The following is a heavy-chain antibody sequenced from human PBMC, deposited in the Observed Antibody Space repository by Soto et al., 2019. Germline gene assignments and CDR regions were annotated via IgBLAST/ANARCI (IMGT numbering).Heavy chain of an antibody. V-gene: IGHV1-18*01. D-gene: IGHD2-15*01. CDR2: ISAYNGNT. J-gene: IGHJ5*02. CDR1: GYTFTSYG. Sequence: ASVKVSCKASGYTFTSYGISWVRQAPGQGLEWMGWISAYNGNTNYAQKLQGRVTMTTDTSTSTAYMELRSLRSDDTAVYYCARDFRYCSGGSCYGSGWFDPWGQGTLVTVSS. CDR3: ARDFRYCSGGSCYGSGWFDP.